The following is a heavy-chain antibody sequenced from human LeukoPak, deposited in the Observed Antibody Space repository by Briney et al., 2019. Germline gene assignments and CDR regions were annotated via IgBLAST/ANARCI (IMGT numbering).Heavy chain of an antibody. CDR1: GYTFTSYD. V-gene: IGHV1-8*01. D-gene: IGHD3-22*01. J-gene: IGHJ4*02. CDR3: ARSGSSGYYEGADY. Sequence: ASVKVSCKASGYTFTSYDISWVRQATGQGLEWMGWMNPNSGNTGYAQKFQGRVTMTRNTSISTAYMELSSLRSEDTAVYYCARSGSSGYYEGADYWGQGTLLTVSS. CDR2: MNPNSGNT.